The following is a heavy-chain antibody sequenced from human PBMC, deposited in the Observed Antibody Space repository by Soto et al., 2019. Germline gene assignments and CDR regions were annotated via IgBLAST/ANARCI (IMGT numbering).Heavy chain of an antibody. J-gene: IGHJ4*02. CDR3: ARETWVVAATFDY. V-gene: IGHV4-4*07. Sequence: EALSLTCTVSGGSISRYYWSWIRQPAGKGLEWIGRIYTSGSTNYNPSLKSRVTMSVDTSKNQFSLKLSSVTAADTAVYYCARETWVVAATFDYWGQGTLVTVSS. D-gene: IGHD2-15*01. CDR1: GGSISRYY. CDR2: IYTSGST.